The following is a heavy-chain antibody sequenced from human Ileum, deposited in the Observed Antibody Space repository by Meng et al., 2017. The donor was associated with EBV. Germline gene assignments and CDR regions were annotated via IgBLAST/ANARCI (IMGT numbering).Heavy chain of an antibody. CDR1: GYTFTSYG. J-gene: IGHJ4*02. CDR3: ARGPRRFWSGYRLYYFDK. D-gene: IGHD3-3*01. CDR2: ISAYDGDT. V-gene: IGHV1-18*01. Sequence: QVQLVQSGAEVKKPGASVKVPCKAAGYTFTSYGISWVRQAPGQGLEWMGWISAYDGDTKYAQNLQGRLTMTTDTSTSTAYMVLRSLRSDDTAVYYCARGPRRFWSGYRLYYFDKWGQGTLGTVSP.